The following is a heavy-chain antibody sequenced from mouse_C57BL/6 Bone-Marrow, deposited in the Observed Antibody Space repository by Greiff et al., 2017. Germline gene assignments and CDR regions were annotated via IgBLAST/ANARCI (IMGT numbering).Heavy chain of an antibody. CDR2: IWTGGGT. V-gene: IGHV2-9-1*01. CDR1: GFSLTSYA. D-gene: IGHD1-1*01. J-gene: IGHJ4*01. Sequence: VKVVESGPGLVAPSQSLSITCTVSGFSLTSYAISWVRQPPGKGLEWLGVIWTGGGTNYNSALKSRLSISKDNSKSQVFLKMNSLQTDDTARYYCARNCYYGSSYEYAMDYWGQGTSVTVSS. CDR3: ARNCYYGSSYEYAMDY.